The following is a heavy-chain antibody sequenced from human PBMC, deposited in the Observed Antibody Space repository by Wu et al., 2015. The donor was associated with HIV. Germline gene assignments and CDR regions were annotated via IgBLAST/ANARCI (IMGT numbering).Heavy chain of an antibody. CDR1: GYFLSKIS. CDR2: FAPEDGET. V-gene: IGHV1-24*01. D-gene: IGHD1-1*01. Sequence: QVQLIQFGAEVKKPGASVKVPCKVSGYFLSKISIHWVRQAPGKGLEWMGGFAPEDGETIYAETFQGRVTMTEDISTDIAYMELRSLRSDDTAVYYCTTGVFNEVFRYFDLWGRGTLVTVSS. J-gene: IGHJ2*01. CDR3: TTGVFNEVFRYFDL.